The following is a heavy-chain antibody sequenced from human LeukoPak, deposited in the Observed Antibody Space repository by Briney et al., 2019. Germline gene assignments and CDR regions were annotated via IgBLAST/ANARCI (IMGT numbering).Heavy chain of an antibody. CDR2: INTNTGDP. CDR1: GYSFTRYA. Sequence: ASVKVSCKASGYSFTRYAINWVRQAPGQGLEWMGWINTNTGDPTYAQAFTGRFVFSLDTSASTAYLQISSLKAEDTAVFYCARIMGTGTKGNIFFDYWGQGTLVTVSS. D-gene: IGHD1/OR15-1a*01. V-gene: IGHV7-4-1*02. CDR3: ARIMGTGTKGNIFFDY. J-gene: IGHJ4*02.